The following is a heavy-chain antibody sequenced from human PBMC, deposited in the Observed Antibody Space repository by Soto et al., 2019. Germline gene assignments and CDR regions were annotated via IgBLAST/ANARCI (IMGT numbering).Heavy chain of an antibody. CDR3: AGGVIRYYFDY. Sequence: QVQLQESGPGLVKPSETLSLTCTVSGGSISRYYWSWIRQPPGKGLEWIGYIYYSGSTNYNPSLNSRVTISVHPSKHQFSLKLSSVTAADTAGYYCAGGVIRYYFDYWGQATLVTVSS. CDR2: IYYSGST. J-gene: IGHJ4*02. V-gene: IGHV4-59*01. D-gene: IGHD3-16*02. CDR1: GGSISRYY.